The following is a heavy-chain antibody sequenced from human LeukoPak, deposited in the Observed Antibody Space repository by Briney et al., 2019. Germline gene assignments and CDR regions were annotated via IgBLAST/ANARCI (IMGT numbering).Heavy chain of an antibody. D-gene: IGHD3-22*01. CDR2: IYPGDSDT. CDR3: ATKGHYYDSSGSPYYFDY. CDR1: GYSFTSYW. J-gene: IGHJ4*02. Sequence: GESLKISCKGSGYSFTSYWISWVRQMPGKGLEWMGIIYPGDSDTRYSPSFQGQVTISADKSISTAYLQWSSLKASDTAMYYCATKGHYYDSSGSPYYFDYWGQGTLVTVSS. V-gene: IGHV5-51*01.